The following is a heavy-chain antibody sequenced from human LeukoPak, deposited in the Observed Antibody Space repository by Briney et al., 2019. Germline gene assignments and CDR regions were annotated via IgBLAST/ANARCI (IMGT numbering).Heavy chain of an antibody. J-gene: IGHJ5*02. CDR2: VNHSGST. V-gene: IGHV4-34*01. D-gene: IGHD6-19*01. Sequence: PSETLSLTCAVYGGSFSGYYWSWIRQPPGKGLEWIGEVNHSGSTNYNPSLKSRVTISVDTSKNQFSLKLSSVTAADTAVYYCARAWWLVLKGWFDPWGQGTLVTVSS. CDR3: ARAWWLVLKGWFDP. CDR1: GGSFSGYY.